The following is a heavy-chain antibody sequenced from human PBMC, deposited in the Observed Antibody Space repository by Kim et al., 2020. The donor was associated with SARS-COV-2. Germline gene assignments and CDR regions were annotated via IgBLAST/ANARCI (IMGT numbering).Heavy chain of an antibody. Sequence: SETLSLTCSVSGGSISSISHYWGWIRQPPGKGLEWIGSIYFSGSTYYNPSLKSRVTISIDTTKNQFSLKLSSVTAADTAVYYCATHDGGLGAFDIWGLGTMVTVSP. V-gene: IGHV4-39*07. J-gene: IGHJ3*02. CDR3: ATHDGGLGAFDI. D-gene: IGHD2-15*01. CDR1: GGSISSISHY. CDR2: IYFSGST.